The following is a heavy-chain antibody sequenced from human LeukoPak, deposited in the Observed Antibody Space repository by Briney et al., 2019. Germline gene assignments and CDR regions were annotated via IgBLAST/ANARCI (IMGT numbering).Heavy chain of an antibody. CDR2: ISGSGGST. Sequence: GGSLRLSCAASGFTFSSYAMSWVRQAPGKGLEWVSAISGSGGSTYYADSVKGRFTISRDNSKNTLYLQMNSLRAEDTAVYYCAKEKLYCSGGGCYSGYYFDYWGQGTLVTVSS. CDR3: AKEKLYCSGGGCYSGYYFDY. D-gene: IGHD2-15*01. CDR1: GFTFSSYA. V-gene: IGHV3-23*01. J-gene: IGHJ4*02.